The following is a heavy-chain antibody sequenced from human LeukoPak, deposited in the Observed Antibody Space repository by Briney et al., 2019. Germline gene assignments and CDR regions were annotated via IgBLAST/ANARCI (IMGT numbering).Heavy chain of an antibody. CDR3: ARGSTSGATTYYYYYYMDV. V-gene: IGHV1-8*03. Sequence: ASVKVSCKASGYTFTSYDINWVRQATGQGLEWMGWMNPNSGNTGYAQKFQGRVTITRNTSISTAYMELSSLRSEDTAVYYCARGSTSGATTYYYYYYMDVWGKGTAVTVSS. CDR2: MNPNSGNT. CDR1: GYTFTSYD. D-gene: IGHD5-24*01. J-gene: IGHJ6*03.